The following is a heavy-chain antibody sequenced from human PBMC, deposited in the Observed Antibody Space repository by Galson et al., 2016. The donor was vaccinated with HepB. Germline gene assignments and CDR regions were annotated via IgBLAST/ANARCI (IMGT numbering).Heavy chain of an antibody. J-gene: IGHJ4*02. V-gene: IGHV4-61*08. CDR2: IHSTGST. D-gene: IGHD3-16*01. CDR1: GGSVSSGGAY. Sequence: ETLSLTCDVSGGSVSSGGAYWSWVRQPPGKGLDWIGYIHSTGSTNYNPSLQSRVTISLGTSKNQFSLDLTSVTAADTAVYYCARSPLGRYLDYWGQGTLVTVSS. CDR3: ARSPLGRYLDY.